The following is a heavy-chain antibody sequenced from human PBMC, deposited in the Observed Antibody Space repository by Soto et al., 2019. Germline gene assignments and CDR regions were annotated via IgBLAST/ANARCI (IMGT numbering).Heavy chain of an antibody. V-gene: IGHV6-1*01. CDR2: TYFRSKWYN. Sequence: SQTLSLTCAISGDSVSSNSAAWNWIRQSPSRGLEWLGRTYFRSKWYNDYAVSVKSRITINPDTSKNQFSLQLNSVTPEDTAVYYCARDLTRTSGSYYYFDYWGQGTLGTVSS. J-gene: IGHJ4*02. D-gene: IGHD1-26*01. CDR3: ARDLTRTSGSYYYFDY. CDR1: GDSVSSNSAA.